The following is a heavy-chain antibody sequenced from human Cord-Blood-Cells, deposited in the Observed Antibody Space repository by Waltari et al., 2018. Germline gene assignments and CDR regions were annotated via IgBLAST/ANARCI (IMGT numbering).Heavy chain of an antibody. Sequence: EVQLVESGGGLVKPGGSLRLSCAASGFTFSSYSMNWVRQAPGKGLEWVSSISSSSSYIYYADSVKGRFTISRDNAKNPLYLQMNSLRAEDTAVYYCARDRYSGSYYAFDIWGQGTMVTVSS. V-gene: IGHV3-21*01. CDR3: ARDRYSGSYYAFDI. CDR1: GFTFSSYS. CDR2: ISSSSSYI. J-gene: IGHJ3*02. D-gene: IGHD1-26*01.